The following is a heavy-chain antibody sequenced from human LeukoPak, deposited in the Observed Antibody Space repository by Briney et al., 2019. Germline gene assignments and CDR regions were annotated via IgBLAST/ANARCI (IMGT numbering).Heavy chain of an antibody. CDR2: IYSSGST. V-gene: IGHV4-38-2*02. CDR3: ARGGYCGGDCYFYY. D-gene: IGHD2-21*02. CDR1: DYSISSGYY. Sequence: SETLSLTCSVSDYSISSGYYWGWIRQPPGKGLEWIGRIYSSGSTNYNPSLKSRVTISVDTSKNQFSLKLSSVTAADTAVYYCARGGYCGGDCYFYYWGQGTLVTVSS. J-gene: IGHJ4*02.